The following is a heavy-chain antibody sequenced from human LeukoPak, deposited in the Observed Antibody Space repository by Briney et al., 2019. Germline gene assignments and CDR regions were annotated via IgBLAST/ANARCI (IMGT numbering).Heavy chain of an antibody. D-gene: IGHD3-9*01. CDR1: GFTVSSNY. J-gene: IGHJ4*02. V-gene: IGHV3-30*18. Sequence: PGGSLRLSCAASGFTVSSNYMSWVRQAPGRGLEWVAVISYDGSNKYYADSVKGRFTISRDNSKNTLYLQMNSLRAEDTAVYYCAKDPRSYILTGSGSDYWGQGTLVTVSS. CDR3: AKDPRSYILTGSGSDY. CDR2: ISYDGSNK.